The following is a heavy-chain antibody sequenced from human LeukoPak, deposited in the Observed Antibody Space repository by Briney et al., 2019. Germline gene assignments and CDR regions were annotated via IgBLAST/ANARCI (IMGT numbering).Heavy chain of an antibody. CDR2: ISSGSTYM. J-gene: IGHJ3*02. Sequence: GGSLRLSCAASGFTFSNYNFYWVRQAPEKGLEWVSSISSGSTYMYYADSVKGRFTISRDNAQNSMYLQMNSLRAEDTAVYYCGRVGGRSKAAKGDAFDIWGQGTMVTVSS. V-gene: IGHV3-21*01. CDR1: GFTFSNYN. D-gene: IGHD6-6*01. CDR3: GRVGGRSKAAKGDAFDI.